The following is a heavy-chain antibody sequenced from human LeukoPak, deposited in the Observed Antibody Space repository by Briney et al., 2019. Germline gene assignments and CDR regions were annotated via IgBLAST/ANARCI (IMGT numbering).Heavy chain of an antibody. CDR2: IYTSGST. CDR3: ARVGGNPYYYMDV. Sequence: SETLSLTCTVSGGSISSGSYYWSWIRQPAGKGLEWIGRIYTSGSTNYNPSLKSRVTISVDTSKNQFSLKLSSVTAADTAVYYCARVGGNPYYYMDVWGKGTTVTVSS. CDR1: GGSISSGSYY. D-gene: IGHD4-23*01. V-gene: IGHV4-61*02. J-gene: IGHJ6*03.